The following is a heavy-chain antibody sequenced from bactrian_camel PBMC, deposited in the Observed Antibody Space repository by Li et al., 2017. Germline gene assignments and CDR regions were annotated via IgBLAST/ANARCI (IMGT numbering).Heavy chain of an antibody. V-gene: IGHV3S53*01. D-gene: IGHD2*01. Sequence: HVQLVESGGGLVQPGGSLRLSCAASEWANCMGWFRRQHPGQERKGVASIDRYNVATYADFVKGRFTISSDNAKNTVYLQMNNLKSEDTALYYCAKALGGGNYYTGEYNYWGQGTQVTVS. CDR2: IDRYNVA. CDR3: AKALGGGNYYTGEYNY. J-gene: IGHJ4*01. CDR1: EWANC.